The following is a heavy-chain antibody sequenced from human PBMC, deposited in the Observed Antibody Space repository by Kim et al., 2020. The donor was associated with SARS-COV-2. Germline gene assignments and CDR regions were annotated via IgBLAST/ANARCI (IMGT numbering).Heavy chain of an antibody. V-gene: IGHV2-70*11. D-gene: IGHD6-13*01. CDR2: IDWDDDK. CDR3: ARDCIAAAGPDY. Sequence: SGPTLVNPTQTLTLTCTFSGFSLSTSGMCVSWIRQPPGKALEWLARIDWDDDKYYSTSLKTRLTISKDTSKNQVVLTMTNMDPVDTATYYWARDCIAAAGPDYWGQGTLVTVSS. J-gene: IGHJ4*02. CDR1: GFSLSTSGMC.